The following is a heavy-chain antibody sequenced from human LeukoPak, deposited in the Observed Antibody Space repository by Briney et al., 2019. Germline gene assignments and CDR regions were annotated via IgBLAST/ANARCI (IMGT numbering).Heavy chain of an antibody. J-gene: IGHJ4*02. CDR2: IDWDDDK. D-gene: IGHD3-10*01. V-gene: IGHV2-70*11. CDR1: GFSLSTSGVG. Sequence: ESGPTLVNPTQTLTLTCTFSGFSLSTSGVGVGWIRQPPGKALEWLARIDWDDDKYYSTSLKTRLTISKDTSKNQVVLTMTNMDPVDTATYYCARMARGQAIDYWGQGTLVTVSS. CDR3: ARMARGQAIDY.